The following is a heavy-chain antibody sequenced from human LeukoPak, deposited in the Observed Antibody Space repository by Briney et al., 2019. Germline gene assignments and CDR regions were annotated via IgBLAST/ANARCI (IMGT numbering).Heavy chain of an antibody. CDR2: ISGSGGST. V-gene: IGHV3-23*01. Sequence: GGSLRLSCAASGFTFSSYGMSWVRQAPGKGLEWVSAISGSGGSTYYADSVKGRFTISRDNSKNTLYLQMNSLRAEDTAVYYCARDHYYDSSGYYYYYWGQGTLVTVSS. CDR3: ARDHYYDSSGYYYYY. J-gene: IGHJ4*02. D-gene: IGHD3-22*01. CDR1: GFTFSSYG.